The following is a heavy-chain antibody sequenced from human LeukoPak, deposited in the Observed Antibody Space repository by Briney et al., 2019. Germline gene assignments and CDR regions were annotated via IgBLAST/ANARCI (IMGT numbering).Heavy chain of an antibody. D-gene: IGHD3-10*01. J-gene: IGHJ4*02. CDR3: AKERITMVRGVIRSDIFDY. V-gene: IGHV3-30*18. CDR2: ISYDGSNK. Sequence: PGGSLRLSCAASGFTFSSYGMHWVRQAPGKGLEWVAVISYDGSNKYYADSVKGRFTISRDNYKNTLYLQMNSLRAEDTAVYYCAKERITMVRGVIRSDIFDYWGQGTLVTVSS. CDR1: GFTFSSYG.